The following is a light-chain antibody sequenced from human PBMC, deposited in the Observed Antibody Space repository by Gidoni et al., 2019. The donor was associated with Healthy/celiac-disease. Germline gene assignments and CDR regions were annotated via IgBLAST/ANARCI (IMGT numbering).Light chain of an antibody. J-gene: IGKJ1*01. CDR2: LGS. CDR1: QSLLHSNGYNY. Sequence: DIAMTPSPLSLPVTPGEPASITCSSSQSLLHSNGYNYLDWYLQKPGQSPQLLIYLGSNRASGVPDRFSGSGSGTDFTLKISRVEAGDVGVYYCMQALQTPGTFGQGTKVEIK. V-gene: IGKV2-28*01. CDR3: MQALQTPGT.